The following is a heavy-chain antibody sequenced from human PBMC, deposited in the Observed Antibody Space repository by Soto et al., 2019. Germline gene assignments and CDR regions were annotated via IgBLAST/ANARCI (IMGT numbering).Heavy chain of an antibody. Sequence: GGSLRLSCAASGFTFSSYAMHWVRQAPGKGLEWVAVISYDGSNKYYADSVKGRFTISRDNSKNTLYLQMNSLRAEDTAVYYCARDLVVPAALGYYGMDVWGQGTTVTVSS. J-gene: IGHJ6*02. CDR2: ISYDGSNK. CDR3: ARDLVVPAALGYYGMDV. CDR1: GFTFSSYA. V-gene: IGHV3-30-3*01. D-gene: IGHD2-2*01.